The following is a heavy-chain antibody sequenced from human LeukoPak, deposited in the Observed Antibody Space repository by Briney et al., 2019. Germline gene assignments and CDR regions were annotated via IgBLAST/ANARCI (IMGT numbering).Heavy chain of an antibody. CDR2: INSDGSVI. Sequence: GGSLRLSCAASGFTFTSYWMHWVRQAPGKGLVWVSRINSDGSVIDYADSVKGRFTISRDNAKNRLYLQMNSLRAEDTAVYYCARRAGAYSHPYDYWGQGTLVTVSS. J-gene: IGHJ4*02. CDR1: GFTFTSYW. CDR3: ARRAGAYSHPYDY. D-gene: IGHD4/OR15-4a*01. V-gene: IGHV3-74*01.